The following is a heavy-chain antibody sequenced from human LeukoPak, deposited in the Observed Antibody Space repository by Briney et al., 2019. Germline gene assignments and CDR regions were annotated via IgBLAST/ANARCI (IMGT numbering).Heavy chain of an antibody. Sequence: GESLKISCKGSGYRFTSYWIGWVRLMPGKGLEWMGIIYPGDSDTRYSPSFQGQVAISADKSISTAYLQWSSLKASDTAMYYCARRLELATIGFDYWGQGTLVTVSS. CDR1: GYRFTSYW. CDR3: ARRLELATIGFDY. V-gene: IGHV5-51*01. D-gene: IGHD5-24*01. J-gene: IGHJ4*02. CDR2: IYPGDSDT.